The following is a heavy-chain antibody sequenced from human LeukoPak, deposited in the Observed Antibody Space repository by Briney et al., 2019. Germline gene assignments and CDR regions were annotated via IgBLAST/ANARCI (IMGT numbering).Heavy chain of an antibody. Sequence: PSETLSLTCTVSGGSISTYYWNWIRQPPGKGLEWIGYIYHSGSTNYNPSLQSRVTISVDTSKNQFSLNLNSVTAADTAVYYCARRGAARLHFQNWGQGTLVTVSS. CDR2: IYHSGST. CDR1: GGSISTYY. D-gene: IGHD6-6*01. CDR3: ARRGAARLHFQN. V-gene: IGHV4-59*01. J-gene: IGHJ1*01.